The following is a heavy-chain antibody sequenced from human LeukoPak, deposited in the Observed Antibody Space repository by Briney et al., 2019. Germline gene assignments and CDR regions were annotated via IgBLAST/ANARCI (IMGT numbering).Heavy chain of an antibody. CDR1: GFTFSDYS. Sequence: PGGSLRLSCAASGFTFSDYSMTWIRQAPGKGPEWVSYISSSSSSIYYADSVKGRFTISRDNAKNSLYLQMNSLRAEDTAVYYCARSRTYYYFDIWGKGTTVTVSS. CDR2: ISSSSSSI. CDR3: ARSRTYYYFDI. J-gene: IGHJ6*03. V-gene: IGHV3-11*04.